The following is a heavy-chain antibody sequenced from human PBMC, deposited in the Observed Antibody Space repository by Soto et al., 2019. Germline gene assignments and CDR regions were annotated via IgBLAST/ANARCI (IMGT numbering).Heavy chain of an antibody. CDR1: GVTFSSYA. CDR2: ISYDGSNK. Sequence: QVQLVESGGGVVQPGRSLRLSCAASGVTFSSYAMHWVRQAPGKGLEWVAVISYDGSNKYYADSVKGRFTISRDNSKNSLYLQINSLRAEDTAVSYCATGGLESDYADYVAYWGQGTLVTVSS. J-gene: IGHJ4*02. CDR3: ATGGLESDYADYVAY. V-gene: IGHV3-30-3*01. D-gene: IGHD4-17*01.